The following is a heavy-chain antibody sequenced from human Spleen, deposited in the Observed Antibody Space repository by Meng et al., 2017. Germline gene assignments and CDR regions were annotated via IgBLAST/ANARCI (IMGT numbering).Heavy chain of an antibody. J-gene: IGHJ4*02. D-gene: IGHD4-11*01. Sequence: SETLSLTCVVSGGSFSDYYWSWIRQPPGKGLEWVGEISHTGYTNYNPSLESRATISVDTSQNNLSLKLSSVTAADSAVYYCARGPTTMAHDFDYWGQGTLVTVSS. CDR2: ISHTGYT. CDR1: GGSFSDYY. CDR3: ARGPTTMAHDFDY. V-gene: IGHV4-34*01.